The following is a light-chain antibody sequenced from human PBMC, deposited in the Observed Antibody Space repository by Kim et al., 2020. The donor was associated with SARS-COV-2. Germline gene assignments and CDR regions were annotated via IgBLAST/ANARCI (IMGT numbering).Light chain of an antibody. J-gene: IGLJ2*01. CDR3: QVWDSNTVI. CDR1: NSGGKH. Sequence: SVTLGQTAKISCGGNNSGGKHVHWYQQKPGQAPVAVIFRNNNRPSGIPERFSGSNSGNAATLSISRVQVGDEAVYFCQVWDSNTVIFGGGTKLTVL. V-gene: IGLV3-9*01. CDR2: RNN.